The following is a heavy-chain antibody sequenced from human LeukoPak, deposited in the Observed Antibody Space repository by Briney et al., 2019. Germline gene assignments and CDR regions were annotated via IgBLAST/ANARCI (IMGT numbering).Heavy chain of an antibody. CDR2: ISYDGSNK. Sequence: GGSLRLSCAASGFTFSSYAMHWVRQAPGKGLEWAAVISYDGSNKYYADSVKGRFTISRDNSKNTLYLQMNSLRAEDTAVYYCARDQRYLYYFDYWGQGTLVTVSS. CDR1: GFTFSSYA. V-gene: IGHV3-30-3*01. D-gene: IGHD1-1*01. CDR3: ARDQRYLYYFDY. J-gene: IGHJ4*02.